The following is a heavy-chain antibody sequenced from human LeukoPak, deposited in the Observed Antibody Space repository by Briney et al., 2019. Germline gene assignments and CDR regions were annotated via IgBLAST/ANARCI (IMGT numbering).Heavy chain of an antibody. CDR3: ARAGGYYDSSGYYSDY. D-gene: IGHD3-22*01. J-gene: IGHJ4*02. V-gene: IGHV1-18*01. Sequence: GASVKVSCKASGYTFTSYGISWLRQAPGQGLEWMGWISAYNGNTNYAQKLQGRVTMTTDTSTSTAYMELRSLRSDDTAVYYCARAGGYYDSSGYYSDYWGQGTLVTVSS. CDR2: ISAYNGNT. CDR1: GYTFTSYG.